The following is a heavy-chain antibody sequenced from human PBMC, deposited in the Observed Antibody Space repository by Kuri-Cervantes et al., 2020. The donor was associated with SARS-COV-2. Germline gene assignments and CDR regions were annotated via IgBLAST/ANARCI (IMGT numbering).Heavy chain of an antibody. J-gene: IGHJ4*02. CDR2: INHSGST. Sequence: SQTLSLTCAVYGGSFSGYYWSWIRQPPGKGLEWIGEINHSGSTYYNPSLKSRVTISVDTSKNQFSLKLSSVTAADTAVYYCARGNCSGGSCYSGYFDYWGQGTLVTVSS. V-gene: IGHV4-34*01. CDR3: ARGNCSGGSCYSGYFDY. D-gene: IGHD2-15*01. CDR1: GGSFSGYY.